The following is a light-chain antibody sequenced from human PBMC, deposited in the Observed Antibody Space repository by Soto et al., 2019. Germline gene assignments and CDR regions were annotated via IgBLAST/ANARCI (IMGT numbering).Light chain of an antibody. CDR2: SNN. J-gene: IGLJ3*02. CDR1: RSNVASNT. V-gene: IGLV1-44*01. Sequence: QPVLTQPPSASGTPGQRVTISCSGSRSNVASNTVNWYQQLPGTAPRVLIYSNNQRASGVPGRFSGSKTGTSASLAISGLRSEDEGDYYCAAWDDSLNAVLFGGGTKLTVL. CDR3: AAWDDSLNAVL.